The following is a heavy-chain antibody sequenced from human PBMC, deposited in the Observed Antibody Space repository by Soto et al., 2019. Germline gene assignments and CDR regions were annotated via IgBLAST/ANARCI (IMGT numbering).Heavy chain of an antibody. CDR2: INPNSGGT. D-gene: IGHD6-13*01. Sequence: ASVKVSCKASGYTFTGYYMHWVRQAPGQGLEWMGWINPNSGGTHYAQKFQGWVTMTRDTSITTAYMELNRLTSDDTAVYYCARDIAAAGTSWYFDLWGRGTLVTVSS. CDR1: GYTFTGYY. CDR3: ARDIAAAGTSWYFDL. V-gene: IGHV1-2*04. J-gene: IGHJ2*01.